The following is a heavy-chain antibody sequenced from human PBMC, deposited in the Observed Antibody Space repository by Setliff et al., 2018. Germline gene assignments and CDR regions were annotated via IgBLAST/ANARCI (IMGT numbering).Heavy chain of an antibody. J-gene: IGHJ1*01. V-gene: IGHV3-30*02. D-gene: IGHD2-21*02. CDR2: IRYDGSNK. Sequence: PGGSLRLSCAASGFTFSSYGMHWVRQAPGKGLEWVAFIRYDGSNKYYVDSVKGQFTISRDNSKNTLYLQMNILRPEDTALYYCVRDSSADYYDNDYFKYWGQGALVTVSS. CDR1: GFTFSSYG. CDR3: VRDSSADYYDNDYFKY.